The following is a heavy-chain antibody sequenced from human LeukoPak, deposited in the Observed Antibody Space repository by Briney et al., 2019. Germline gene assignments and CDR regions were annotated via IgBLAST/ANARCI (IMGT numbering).Heavy chain of an antibody. Sequence: GGSLRLSCAASGFTFSSYSMNWVRQAPGKGLEWVSYISSSSATIYYADSVKGRFTVSRDNAKHSLYLQMNSLRAEDTAVYYCARPGGTSTPDYWGQGTLVTVSS. J-gene: IGHJ4*02. CDR2: ISSSSATI. CDR3: ARPGGTSTPDY. D-gene: IGHD2-2*01. V-gene: IGHV3-48*01. CDR1: GFTFSSYS.